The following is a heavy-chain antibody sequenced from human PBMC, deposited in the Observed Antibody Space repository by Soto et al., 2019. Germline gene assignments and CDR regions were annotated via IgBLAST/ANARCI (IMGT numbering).Heavy chain of an antibody. CDR2: ISAYNGST. CDR1: GYTFTSYG. V-gene: IGHV1-18*01. Sequence: ASVKVSCKASGYTFTSYGISWVRQAPGQGLEWMGWISAYNGSTNYAQKLQGRVTMTTDTSTSTAYMELRSLRSDDTAVYYCATRITMVRGVKQYNWFDPWGQGTLVTVSS. D-gene: IGHD3-10*01. J-gene: IGHJ5*02. CDR3: ATRITMVRGVKQYNWFDP.